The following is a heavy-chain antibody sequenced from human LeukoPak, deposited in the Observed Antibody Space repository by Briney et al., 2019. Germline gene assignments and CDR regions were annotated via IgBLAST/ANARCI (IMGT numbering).Heavy chain of an antibody. J-gene: IGHJ4*02. CDR2: INHSGRV. Sequence: PSETLSLTCAVSGGSSSYNYWTWVRHPPGKGLEWIGDINHSGRVNYRPSLKSRVTISVDTSKSQFSLKLSAVTAADTAVYYCARGLGPMSPSLDYWGQGSLVTVSS. CDR3: ARGLGPMSPSLDY. V-gene: IGHV4-34*01. CDR1: GGSSSYNY. D-gene: IGHD3-22*01.